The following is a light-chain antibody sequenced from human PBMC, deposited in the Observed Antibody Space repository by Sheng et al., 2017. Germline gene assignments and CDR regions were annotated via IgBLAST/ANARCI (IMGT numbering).Light chain of an antibody. CDR1: SSDVGGYNL. Sequence: QSALTQPASLSGSPGQSITLSCTGTSSDVGGYNLVSWYQQHPGKAPKLMIYEDTKRPSGVSHRFSASKSGSTASLTISGLQPEDEADYYCCSYAGNLDVVFGGGTKVTVL. V-gene: IGLV2-23*01. CDR3: CSYAGNLDVV. J-gene: IGLJ2*01. CDR2: EDT.